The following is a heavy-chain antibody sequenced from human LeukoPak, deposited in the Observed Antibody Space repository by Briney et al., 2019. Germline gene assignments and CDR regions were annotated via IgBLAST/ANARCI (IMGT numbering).Heavy chain of an antibody. CDR3: AKQQLVLDY. D-gene: IGHD6-13*01. CDR1: GFTFSSYA. CDR2: ITGTASASIT. J-gene: IGHJ4*02. V-gene: IGHV3-23*01. Sequence: GGSLRLSCAASGFTFSSYAMSWVRQAPGKGLEWVSGITGTASASITYYADSVKGRFTISRDNSKNTLYLQMNSLRAEDTAVYYCAKQQLVLDYWGQGTLVTVSS.